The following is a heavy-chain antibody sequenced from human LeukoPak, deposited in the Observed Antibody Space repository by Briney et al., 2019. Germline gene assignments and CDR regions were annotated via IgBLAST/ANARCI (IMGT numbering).Heavy chain of an antibody. Sequence: PGGSLRLSCAASGFTFSSYAMSWVRQAPGKGLEWVSSISGSGAGTYYADSVKGRFTISRDNSKNTLYLQMNSLRAEDTAVYYCAKDVGVGDYYGSGSYYFDAFDIWGQGTMVTVSS. CDR3: AKDVGVGDYYGSGSYYFDAFDI. D-gene: IGHD3-10*01. J-gene: IGHJ3*02. V-gene: IGHV3-23*01. CDR2: ISGSGAGT. CDR1: GFTFSSYA.